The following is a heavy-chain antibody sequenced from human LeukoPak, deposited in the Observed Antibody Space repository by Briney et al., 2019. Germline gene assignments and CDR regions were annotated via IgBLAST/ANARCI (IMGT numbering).Heavy chain of an antibody. J-gene: IGHJ5*02. CDR3: ARASYGGSQGEYNWFDP. V-gene: IGHV1-2*02. D-gene: IGHD4-23*01. CDR1: GYAFTGYY. CDR2: INPNSGGT. Sequence: GASVKVSCKASGYAFTGYYMHWVRQAPGQGLEWMGWINPNSGGTNYAQKFQGRVTMTRDMSISTAYMELSRLRSDDTAVYYCARASYGGSQGEYNWFDPWGQGTLVTVSS.